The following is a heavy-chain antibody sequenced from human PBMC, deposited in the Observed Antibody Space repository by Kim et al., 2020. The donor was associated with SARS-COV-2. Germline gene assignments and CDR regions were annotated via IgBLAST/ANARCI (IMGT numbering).Heavy chain of an antibody. CDR3: ARMDFDLYGMDV. CDR2: IYYSGST. Sequence: SETLSLTCTVSGGSISSYYWSWIRQPPGKGLEWIGYIYYSGSTNYNPSLKSRVTISVDTSKNQFSLKLSSVTAADTAVYYCARMDFDLYGMDVWGQGTTVTVSS. J-gene: IGHJ6*02. CDR1: GGSISSYY. V-gene: IGHV4-59*01. D-gene: IGHD3-9*01.